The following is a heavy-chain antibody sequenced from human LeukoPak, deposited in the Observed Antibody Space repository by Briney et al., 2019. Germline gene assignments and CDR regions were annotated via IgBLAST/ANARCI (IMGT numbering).Heavy chain of an antibody. Sequence: GESLRLSCAASGFTFSDYYMSWIRRAPGKGLEWVSYISSSVSTISYADSVKGRFTISRDNAKNSLYLQMNSLRAEDTAVYYCARTSGYGNWFDPWGQGTLVTVSS. CDR2: ISSSVSTI. CDR3: ARTSGYGNWFDP. V-gene: IGHV3-11*01. CDR1: GFTFSDYY. D-gene: IGHD3-22*01. J-gene: IGHJ5*02.